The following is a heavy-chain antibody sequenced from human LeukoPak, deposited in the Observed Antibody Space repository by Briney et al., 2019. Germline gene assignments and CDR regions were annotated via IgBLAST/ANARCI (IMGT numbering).Heavy chain of an antibody. D-gene: IGHD4-17*01. CDR2: IYYSGST. Sequence: SETLSLTCTVSGGSISSSSYYWDWIRQHPGKGLEWIGYIYYSGSTYHNPSLKSRVTISVDTSKNQFSLKLSSVTAADTAVYYCARAYYGDTGYNFDYWGQGTLVTVSS. V-gene: IGHV4-31*03. CDR3: ARAYYGDTGYNFDY. J-gene: IGHJ4*02. CDR1: GGSISSSSYY.